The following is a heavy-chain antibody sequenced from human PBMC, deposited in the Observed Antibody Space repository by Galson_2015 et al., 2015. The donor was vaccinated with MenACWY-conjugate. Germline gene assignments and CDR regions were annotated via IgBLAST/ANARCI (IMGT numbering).Heavy chain of an antibody. CDR2: IGTNHGTGKYGDT. V-gene: IGHV1-18*01. D-gene: IGHD2-15*01. Sequence: SVKVSCKASGYTFTTCGISWVRQARGQGLEWVGWIGTNHGTGKYGDTNYAQKFRDRVNLTADTSTSTAYLDLRSLRSDDSAVYVCARDWCCRSGGCYNCFDPWGQGSLVTVSS. J-gene: IGHJ5*02. CDR3: ARDWCCRSGGCYNCFDP. CDR1: GYTFTTCG.